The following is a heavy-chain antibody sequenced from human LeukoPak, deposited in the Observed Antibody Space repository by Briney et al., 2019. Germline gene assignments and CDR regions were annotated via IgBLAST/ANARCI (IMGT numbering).Heavy chain of an antibody. CDR1: GYTFTDYY. CDR3: ARGGPYYDSSRANDLNY. CDR2: LNPNSGGT. Sequence: WASVKVSCKASGYTFTDYYIHWVRQAPGQGLEWMGWLNPNSGGTHYPQKFQGWVTMTRDTSISTAYMEMSRLTSDDTAVFYCARGGPYYDSSRANDLNYWGQGTLVTVSS. J-gene: IGHJ4*02. D-gene: IGHD3-22*01. V-gene: IGHV1-2*04.